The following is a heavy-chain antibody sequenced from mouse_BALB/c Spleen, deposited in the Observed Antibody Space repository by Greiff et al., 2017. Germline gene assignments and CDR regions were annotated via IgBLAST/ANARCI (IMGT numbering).Heavy chain of an antibody. V-gene: IGHV1-77*01. CDR1: GYTFTDYV. CDR3: ARGGIYDGPFAY. D-gene: IGHD2-3*01. J-gene: IGHJ3*01. CDR2: IYPGSGST. Sequence: QVQLQQSGPELVKPGASVKMSCKASGYTFTDYVISWVKQRTGQGLEWIGEIYPGSGSTYYNEKFKGKATLTADKSSNTAYMQLSSLTSEDSAVYFCARGGIYDGPFAYWGQGTLVTVSA.